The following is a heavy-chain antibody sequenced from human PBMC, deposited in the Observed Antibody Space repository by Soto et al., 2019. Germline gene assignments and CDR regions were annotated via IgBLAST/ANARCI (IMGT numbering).Heavy chain of an antibody. D-gene: IGHD6-6*01. CDR3: YHGLDV. J-gene: IGHJ6*02. Sequence: QPGGSLRLSCAASGFTFRSYAIHWVRQAPGKGLEWVAVISRDGTNKYYVDSVKGRFTISRDNSKDTAVYYCAREDVAGRPPPYYYHGLDVWGRGTTVTVSS. CDR2: ISRDGTNK. CDR1: GFTFRSYA. V-gene: IGHV3-30*14.